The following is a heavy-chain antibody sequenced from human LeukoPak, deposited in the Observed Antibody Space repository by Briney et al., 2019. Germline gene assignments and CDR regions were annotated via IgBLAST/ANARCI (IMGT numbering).Heavy chain of an antibody. V-gene: IGHV3-7*01. D-gene: IGHD6-19*01. CDR1: GFTFNSFY. CDR2: IKQDGSEK. Sequence: GGSLRLSCAASGFTFNSFYMSWVRQAPGKGLEWVANIKQDGSEKYYVDSVKGRFTISRDNAKNSLYLQMNSLRAEDTAMYYCARSIAVAGTVNYWGQGTLVTVSS. J-gene: IGHJ4*02. CDR3: ARSIAVAGTVNY.